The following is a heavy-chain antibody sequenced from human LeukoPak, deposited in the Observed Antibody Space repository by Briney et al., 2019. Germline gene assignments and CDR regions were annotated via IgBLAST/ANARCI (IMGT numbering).Heavy chain of an antibody. CDR3: ARVDSSSWEYNWFDP. D-gene: IGHD6-6*01. J-gene: IGHJ5*02. CDR1: GGSISSYY. CDR2: IYYSGST. Sequence: SETLSLTCTVSGGSISSYYWSWIRQPPGKGLEWIGYIYYSGSTNYNPSLKSRVTISVDTSKNQFSLKLSSVTAADTAVYYCARVDSSSWEYNWFDPWGQGTLVTVSS. V-gene: IGHV4-59*01.